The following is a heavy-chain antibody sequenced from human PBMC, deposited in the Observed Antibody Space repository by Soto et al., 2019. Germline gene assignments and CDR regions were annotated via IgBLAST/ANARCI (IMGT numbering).Heavy chain of an antibody. V-gene: IGHV3-23*01. CDR1: GFTFSSYA. Sequence: GGSLRLSCAAHGFTFSSYAMSWVRQAPGKGLEWVSAISGSGGSTYYADSVKGRFTISRDISMNTLYLQMNSLRAEYTSVYFFAKVSLRDFWSCYFDYWGQGTLVTVAS. D-gene: IGHD3-3*01. CDR3: AKVSLRDFWSCYFDY. CDR2: ISGSGGST. J-gene: IGHJ4*02.